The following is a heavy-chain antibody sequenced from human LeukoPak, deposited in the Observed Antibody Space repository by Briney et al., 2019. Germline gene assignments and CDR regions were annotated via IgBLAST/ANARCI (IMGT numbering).Heavy chain of an antibody. V-gene: IGHV4-39*01. Sequence: SETLSLTCTVSGGSISSSTYYWGWIRQPPGKGLEWIGSIYYSGSTYYNPSLKSRVTISVDTSKNQFSLKLSSVTAADTAVYYCARRARAAKFGSGAFDIWGQGTMVTVSS. CDR1: GGSISSSTYY. J-gene: IGHJ3*02. CDR2: IYYSGST. D-gene: IGHD3-10*01. CDR3: ARRARAAKFGSGAFDI.